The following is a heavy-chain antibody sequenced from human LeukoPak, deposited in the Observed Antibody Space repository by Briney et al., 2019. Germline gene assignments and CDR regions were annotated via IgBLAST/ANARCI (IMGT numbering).Heavy chain of an antibody. CDR3: ARHPFATPFDY. J-gene: IGHJ4*02. CDR2: AYYGGHT. Sequence: SETLSLTCTVSGGSISDNYWSWIRQPPGKGLEWIGYAYYGGHTNYNSSLKSRVTMSLDTSKSQFSLRLSSVTAADTAVYFCARHPFATPFDYWGPGTLVTVSS. V-gene: IGHV4-59*08. CDR1: GGSISDNY. D-gene: IGHD2-15*01.